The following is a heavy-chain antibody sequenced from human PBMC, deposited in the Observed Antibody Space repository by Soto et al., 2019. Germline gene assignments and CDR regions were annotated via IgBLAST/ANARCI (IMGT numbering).Heavy chain of an antibody. CDR1: GGSVGRGSYY. Sequence: PSETLSLTCTVSGGSVGRGSYYWSGIRQPPGKGLEWIGYIYYSGSTNYNPSLKSRVTISVDTSKNQFSLKLSSVTAADTAVYYCARERGLTLTYYYDSSGYYYFDYWGQGTLVTVSS. V-gene: IGHV4-61*01. J-gene: IGHJ4*02. D-gene: IGHD3-22*01. CDR3: ARERGLTLTYYYDSSGYYYFDY. CDR2: IYYSGST.